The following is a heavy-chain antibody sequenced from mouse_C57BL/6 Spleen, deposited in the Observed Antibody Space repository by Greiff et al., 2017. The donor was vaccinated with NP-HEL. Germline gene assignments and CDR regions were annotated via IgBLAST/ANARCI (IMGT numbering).Heavy chain of an antibody. D-gene: IGHD2-3*01. Sequence: VQLQQSGAELVKPGASVKISCKASGYAFSSYWMNWVKQRPGKGLEWIGQIYPGDGDTNYNGKFKGKATLTADKSSSTAYMQLSSLTSEDSAVYFCARLGWLIRDYYAMDYWGQGTSVTVSS. CDR2: IYPGDGDT. V-gene: IGHV1-80*01. CDR3: ARLGWLIRDYYAMDY. J-gene: IGHJ4*01. CDR1: GYAFSSYW.